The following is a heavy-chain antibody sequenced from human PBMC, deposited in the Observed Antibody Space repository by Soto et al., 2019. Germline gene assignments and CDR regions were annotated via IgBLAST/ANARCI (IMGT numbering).Heavy chain of an antibody. Sequence: GGSLRLSCAASGFTFSDYYMSWIRQAPGKGLEWVSYISSSGSTIYYADSVKGRFTISRDNAKNSLYLQMNCLRAEDTAVYYCARDVAVAGTPYNWFDPWGQGTLVTVSS. D-gene: IGHD6-19*01. CDR3: ARDVAVAGTPYNWFDP. CDR2: ISSSGSTI. CDR1: GFTFSDYY. J-gene: IGHJ5*02. V-gene: IGHV3-11*01.